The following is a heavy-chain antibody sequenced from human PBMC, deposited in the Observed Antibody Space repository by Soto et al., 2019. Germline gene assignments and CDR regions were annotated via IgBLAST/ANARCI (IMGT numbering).Heavy chain of an antibody. J-gene: IGHJ6*03. CDR3: AAPSFNYYGSGSYDYYYMDV. Sequence: SVKVSCKASGFTFTSSAMQWVRQARGQRLEWIGWIVVGSGNTNYAQKFQERVTITRDMSTSTAYMELSSLRSEDTAVYYCAAPSFNYYGSGSYDYYYMDVWGKGTTVTVSS. V-gene: IGHV1-58*02. CDR2: IVVGSGNT. D-gene: IGHD3-10*01. CDR1: GFTFTSSA.